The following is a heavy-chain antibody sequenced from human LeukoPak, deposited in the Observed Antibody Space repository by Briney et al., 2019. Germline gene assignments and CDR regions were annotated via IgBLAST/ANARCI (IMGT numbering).Heavy chain of an antibody. J-gene: IGHJ6*03. CDR1: GFTFSSYS. D-gene: IGHD3-10*02. V-gene: IGHV3-21*01. Sequence: GGSLRLSCAASGFTFSSYSMNWVRQAPGKGLEWVSSISSSSSYIYYTDSVKGRFTISRDNAKNSLYLQMNSLRAEDTAVYYCARYHVSHYMDVWGKGTTVTISS. CDR2: ISSSSSYI. CDR3: ARYHVSHYMDV.